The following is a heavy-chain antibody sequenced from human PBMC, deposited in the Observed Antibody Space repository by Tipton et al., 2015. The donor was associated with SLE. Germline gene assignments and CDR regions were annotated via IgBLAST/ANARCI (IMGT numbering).Heavy chain of an antibody. D-gene: IGHD3-3*01. Sequence: QVQLVQSGAEVKKPGASVKVSCKASGYTFTRYGISWVRQGPGQGLEWMGWISVYNGNTKYAQKLQGRVTMTTDTSTSTAYMELRSLRFDDTAVYYCATVGAPRFLEWLSASFDYWGQGTLVTVSS. V-gene: IGHV1-18*01. J-gene: IGHJ4*02. CDR2: ISVYNGNT. CDR1: GYTFTRYG. CDR3: ATVGAPRFLEWLSASFDY.